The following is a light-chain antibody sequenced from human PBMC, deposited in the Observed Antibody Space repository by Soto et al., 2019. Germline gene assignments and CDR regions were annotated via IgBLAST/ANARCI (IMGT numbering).Light chain of an antibody. J-gene: IGKJ1*01. CDR2: AAS. Sequence: DIQMTQSPSSLSASVGDRVTITCRASQDISNYLAWYQQKPGKVPKLLIYAASTLQSGVPSRFSGSGSGTDFTLTISGLQPEDVATYYCQNYNSAPRTFGQGTKVEIK. CDR1: QDISNY. CDR3: QNYNSAPRT. V-gene: IGKV1-27*01.